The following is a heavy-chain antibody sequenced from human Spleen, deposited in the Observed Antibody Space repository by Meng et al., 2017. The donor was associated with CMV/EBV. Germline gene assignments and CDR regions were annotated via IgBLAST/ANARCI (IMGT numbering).Heavy chain of an antibody. Sequence: CTVSGGSISSGGYYWTWVRQHPGKGLEWIGSIYFLGSSYYNPSLKSRVTISVDTSKNQFSLKLSSVTAADTAVYYCARDPRVNGMDVWGQGTTVTVSS. CDR2: IYFLGSS. J-gene: IGHJ6*02. CDR1: GGSISSGGYY. D-gene: IGHD3-10*01. CDR3: ARDPRVNGMDV. V-gene: IGHV4-39*07.